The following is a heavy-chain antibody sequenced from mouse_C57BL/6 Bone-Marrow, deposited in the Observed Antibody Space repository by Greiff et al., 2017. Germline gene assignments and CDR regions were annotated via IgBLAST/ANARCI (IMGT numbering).Heavy chain of an antibody. V-gene: IGHV1-69*01. CDR1: GYTFTSYW. J-gene: IGHJ1*03. CDR2: IDPSDSYT. CDR3: ARDDDYDEGWYFDV. Sequence: QVQLQQPGAELVMPGASVKLSCKDSGYTFTSYWMHWVKQRPGQGLEWIGEIDPSDSYTNYNQKFKGKSTLTVDKSSSTAYMQLSSLTSEDSAVYYCARDDDYDEGWYFDVWGTGTTVTVSS. D-gene: IGHD2-4*01.